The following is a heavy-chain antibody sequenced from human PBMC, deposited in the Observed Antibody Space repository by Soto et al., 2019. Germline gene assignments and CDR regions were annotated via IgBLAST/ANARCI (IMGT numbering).Heavy chain of an antibody. Sequence: EVQLLESGGDLVQRGGSLRLSCAASGFTFSGYGMSWVRQAPGKGLEWVSSITSSGSNTYYVDSVKGRFTISRDNSKNTLYLQMNSLTAEDTAVYYCAKEQGRVAAALDYWGQGTLVTVSS. CDR2: ITSSGSNT. J-gene: IGHJ4*02. V-gene: IGHV3-23*01. CDR1: GFTFSGYG. D-gene: IGHD6-13*01. CDR3: AKEQGRVAAALDY.